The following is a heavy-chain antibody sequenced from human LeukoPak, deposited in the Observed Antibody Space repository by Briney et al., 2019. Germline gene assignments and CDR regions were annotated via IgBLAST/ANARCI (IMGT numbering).Heavy chain of an antibody. V-gene: IGHV3-48*03. J-gene: IGHJ4*02. CDR3: AIGGVVINYAPFDY. D-gene: IGHD3-22*01. CDR1: GFMFSSYE. CDR2: ISSSGGTR. Sequence: GGSLRLSCAASGFMFSSYEMNWVRQAPGKGLEWVSYISSSGGTRYYADSVKGRFTISRDNAKNSLYLQMNSLRAEDTAVYYCAIGGVVINYAPFDYWGQGTLVTVSS.